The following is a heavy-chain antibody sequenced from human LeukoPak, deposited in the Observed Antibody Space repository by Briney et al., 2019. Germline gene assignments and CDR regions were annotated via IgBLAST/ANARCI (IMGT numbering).Heavy chain of an antibody. V-gene: IGHV1-24*01. Sequence: ASVKVSCKASGYTFTSYDINWVRQATGQGLEWMGGFDPEDGETIYAQKFQGRVTMTEDTSTDTAYMELSSLRSEDTAVYYCATDTITMVRGVIMRNFDYWGQGTLVTVSS. CDR3: ATDTITMVRGVIMRNFDY. CDR1: GYTFTSYD. J-gene: IGHJ4*02. CDR2: FDPEDGET. D-gene: IGHD3-10*01.